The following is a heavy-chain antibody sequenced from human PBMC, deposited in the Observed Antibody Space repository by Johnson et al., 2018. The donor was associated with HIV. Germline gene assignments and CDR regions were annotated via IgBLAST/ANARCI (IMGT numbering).Heavy chain of an antibody. CDR3: AREGCVLVVYSIRDPDAFDI. J-gene: IGHJ3*02. V-gene: IGHV3-23*04. D-gene: IGHD2-8*02. CDR2: FSGSGGSK. CDR1: GFTFSSYA. Sequence: VQLVESGGGVVQPGRSLRLSCAASGFTFSSYAMSWVRQAPGKGLEWVSAFSGSGGSKYYADSVKGRFTISRDICKNTLYLQMNSLRAEDTAVYYCAREGCVLVVYSIRDPDAFDIWGQGTMVTVSS.